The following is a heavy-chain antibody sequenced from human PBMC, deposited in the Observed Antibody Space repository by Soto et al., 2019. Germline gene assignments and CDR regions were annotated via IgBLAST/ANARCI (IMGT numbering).Heavy chain of an antibody. CDR1: GYTFTNYA. Sequence: QVQLVQSGAEVKKPGASVKISCKASGYTFTNYAMHWVRQAPGQRLEWMGWINTGRGNTRYSQKFQGRVTITRDTSASTAYMEVSSLRVEDTAVYYCTRDEDYWGQGTLVTVSS. CDR2: INTGRGNT. J-gene: IGHJ4*02. V-gene: IGHV1-3*04. CDR3: TRDEDY.